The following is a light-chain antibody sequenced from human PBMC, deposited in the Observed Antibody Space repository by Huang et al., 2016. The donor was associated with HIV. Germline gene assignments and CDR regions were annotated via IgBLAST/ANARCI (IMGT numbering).Light chain of an antibody. J-gene: IGKJ1*01. Sequence: EIVLTQSPRSLSLSPGEKATLHCRASQRVSNYYLAWYQQKPGQSPRLLIHAASTRASGSPGRFSGSGSGTAFTRTITRLEPEDSAVYFCHQYGTPPWTFGQGTRVEI. CDR1: QRVSNYY. V-gene: IGKV3-20*01. CDR3: HQYGTPPWT. CDR2: AAS.